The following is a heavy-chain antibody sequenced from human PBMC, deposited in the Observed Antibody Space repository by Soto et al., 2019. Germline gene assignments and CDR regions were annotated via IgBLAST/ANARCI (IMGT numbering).Heavy chain of an antibody. J-gene: IGHJ6*02. V-gene: IGHV1-3*01. Sequence: ASVKVSCKASGYTFTSYAMHWVRQAPGQRLEWMGWINAGNGNTKYSQKFQGRVTITRDTSASTAYMELSSLRSEDTAVYYCARRSIYIAAAGTSYYYGMDVWGQGTTVTVSS. CDR1: GYTFTSYA. CDR3: ARRSIYIAAAGTSYYYGMDV. CDR2: INAGNGNT. D-gene: IGHD6-13*01.